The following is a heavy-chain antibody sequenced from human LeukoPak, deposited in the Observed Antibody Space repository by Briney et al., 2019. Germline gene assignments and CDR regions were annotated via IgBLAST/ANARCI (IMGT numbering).Heavy chain of an antibody. V-gene: IGHV3-7*04. Sequence: GGSLRLSCAASGFTFSSYAMSWVRQAPGKGLEWVADIKHDGSEKYYVDSVKGRFTISRQNAKNSLFLQMNSLRAEDTAVYYCSGGSRFVDYWGQGTLVTVSS. CDR2: IKHDGSEK. D-gene: IGHD3-10*01. J-gene: IGHJ4*02. CDR1: GFTFSSYA. CDR3: SGGSRFVDY.